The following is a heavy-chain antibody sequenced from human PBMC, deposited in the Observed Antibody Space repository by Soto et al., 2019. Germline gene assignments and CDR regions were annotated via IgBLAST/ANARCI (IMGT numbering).Heavy chain of an antibody. D-gene: IGHD6-19*01. Sequence: ASETLSLTCTVSGGSIIGYYWTWIRQPPGKGLEWIGYIYSSGTTNYNPSLTSRVTITADESTSTAYMELSSLRSEDTAAYYCATSGCVFCGGLDYWGQGTLVTVSS. J-gene: IGHJ4*02. CDR2: IYSSGTT. CDR3: ATSGCVFCGGLDY. V-gene: IGHV4-59*03. CDR1: GGSIIGYY.